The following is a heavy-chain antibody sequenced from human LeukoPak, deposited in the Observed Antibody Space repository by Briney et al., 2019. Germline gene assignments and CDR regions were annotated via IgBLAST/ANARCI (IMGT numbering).Heavy chain of an antibody. CDR2: IYYSGNT. D-gene: IGHD4-17*01. V-gene: IGHV4-31*03. J-gene: IGHJ4*02. CDR3: AREDDYGDYVFDY. Sequence: KPSETLSLTCTVSGGSISSGGYYWSWIRQHPGKGLEWIGYIYYSGNTYYNPSLKSRVTISVDTSKNQFSLKLSSVTAADTAVYYCAREDDYGDYVFDYWGQGTLVTVSS. CDR1: GGSISSGGYY.